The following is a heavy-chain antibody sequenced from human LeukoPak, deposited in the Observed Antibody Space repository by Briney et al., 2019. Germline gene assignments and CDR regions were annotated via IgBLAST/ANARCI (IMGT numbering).Heavy chain of an antibody. J-gene: IGHJ6*02. CDR1: GFTFSSYG. Sequence: GRSLRLSCAASGFTFSSYGMHWVRQAPGKGLEWVAVIWYDGSNKYYADSVKGRFTISRDNSKNTLYLQMNSLRAEDTAVYYCAKDQGEVTMVRGVITNYYGMDVWGQGTTVTVSS. V-gene: IGHV3-33*06. CDR2: IWYDGSNK. CDR3: AKDQGEVTMVRGVITNYYGMDV. D-gene: IGHD3-10*01.